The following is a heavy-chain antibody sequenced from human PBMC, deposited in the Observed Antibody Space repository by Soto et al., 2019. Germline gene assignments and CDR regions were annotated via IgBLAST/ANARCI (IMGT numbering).Heavy chain of an antibody. J-gene: IGHJ6*02. D-gene: IGHD6-19*01. CDR3: ARDTHAGSSGWYRSPSDGMDV. V-gene: IGHV3-21*01. CDR2: ISSSSSYI. CDR1: GFTFSSYS. Sequence: GGSLRLSCAASGFTFSSYSMNWFRQAPGKGLEWVSSISSSSSYIYCADSVKGRFTISRDNAKNSLYLQMNSLRAEDTAVYYCARDTHAGSSGWYRSPSDGMDVWGQGTTVTVSS.